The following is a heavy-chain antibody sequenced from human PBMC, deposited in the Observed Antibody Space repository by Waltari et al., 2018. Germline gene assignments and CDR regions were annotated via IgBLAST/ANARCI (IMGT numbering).Heavy chain of an antibody. J-gene: IGHJ2*01. Sequence: QVQLQESGPGLVKPSETLSLTCTVSGTSISSYHWSWIRQPPGKGLEWLGYIYYRGSTKFNPSLKSRVTLSVDTSKNQSSLRLKSLTAADTAVYYCARRTASGPYAPSHWYFDLWGHGNLVTVSS. D-gene: IGHD2-21*02. CDR1: GTSISSYH. CDR3: ARRTASGPYAPSHWYFDL. CDR2: IYYRGST. V-gene: IGHV4-59*01.